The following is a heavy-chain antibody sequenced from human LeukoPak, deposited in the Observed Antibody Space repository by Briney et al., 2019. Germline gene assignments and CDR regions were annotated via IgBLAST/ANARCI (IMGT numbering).Heavy chain of an antibody. CDR3: ERASWEY. CDR2: IKQDGNEK. V-gene: IGHV3-7*01. Sequence: PGGSLRLSCAASGFTVSSYWMSWVRQAPGEGLEWVANIKQDGNEKYYVDSVKGQFTIYRDNAKKSLYLQMNSLRAEDTGGCYCERASWEYWGQGTLVTVSS. D-gene: IGHD1-26*01. CDR1: GFTVSSYW. J-gene: IGHJ4*02.